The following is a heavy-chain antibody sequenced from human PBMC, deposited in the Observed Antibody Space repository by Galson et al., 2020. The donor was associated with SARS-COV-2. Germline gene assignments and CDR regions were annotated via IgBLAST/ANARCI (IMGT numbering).Heavy chain of an antibody. J-gene: IGHJ4*02. CDR1: GYRFSSYW. CDR2: INQDGSEK. CDR3: ARESYDSGWFDY. D-gene: IGHD6-19*01. V-gene: IGHV3-7*03. Sequence: GGSLRLSCAASGYRFSSYWMTWVRQDPGKGLEWAANINQDGSEKYYVDSVKGRFTISRDNAKNSLYLHMNSLRAEDTAVYYCARESYDSGWFDYWGQGTLVTVSS.